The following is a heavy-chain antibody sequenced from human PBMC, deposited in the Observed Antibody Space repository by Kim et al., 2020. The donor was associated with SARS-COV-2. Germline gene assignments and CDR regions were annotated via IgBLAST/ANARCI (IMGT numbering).Heavy chain of an antibody. CDR3: AVSSSWKSGFDY. J-gene: IGHJ4*02. V-gene: IGHV1-8*01. D-gene: IGHD6-13*01. Sequence: YAQKFQGRVTMTRNTSISTAYMELSSLRSEDTAVYYCAVSSSWKSGFDYWGQGTLVTVSS.